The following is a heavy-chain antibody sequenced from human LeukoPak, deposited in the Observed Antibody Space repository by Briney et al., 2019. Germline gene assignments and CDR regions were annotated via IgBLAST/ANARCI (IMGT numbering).Heavy chain of an antibody. CDR2: ISYDGSNK. V-gene: IGHV3-30*18. CDR3: AKDITGDGYYYGMDV. D-gene: IGHD7-27*01. J-gene: IGHJ6*02. CDR1: GFIFSSYG. Sequence: GGSLRLSCAASGFIFSSYGMHWVRQAPGKGLEWVAVISYDGSNKYYADSVKGRFTISRDNSKNTLYLQMNSLRAEDTALYYCAKDITGDGYYYGMDVWGQGTTVTVSS.